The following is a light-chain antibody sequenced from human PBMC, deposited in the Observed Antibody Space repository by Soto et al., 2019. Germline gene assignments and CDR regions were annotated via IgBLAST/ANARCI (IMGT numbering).Light chain of an antibody. CDR1: QSVSSW. J-gene: IGKJ1*01. V-gene: IGKV1-5*01. Sequence: DIQLTQSPSTLSASVGDRVTITCRASQSVSSWLAWYQQKPGKAPKLLIFDVSNLESGVPSRFSGSGSGTEFPLTISRLPFDDFATYYCQQYDYSRTFGQGTKLEIK. CDR2: DVS. CDR3: QQYDYSRT.